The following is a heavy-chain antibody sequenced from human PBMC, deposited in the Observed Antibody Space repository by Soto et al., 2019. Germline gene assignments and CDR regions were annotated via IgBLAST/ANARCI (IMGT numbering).Heavy chain of an antibody. J-gene: IGHJ3*02. CDR3: ARWSAIVGGAEALDI. CDR1: GYTFINYG. CDR2: LSAYNGDT. D-gene: IGHD1-26*01. V-gene: IGHV1-18*01. Sequence: QLQLVQSGAEVKKPGASVRVSCKTSGYTFINYGITWVRQAPGQGLEWLGWLSAYNGDTSSSEKLQDRFTMTTDTSTNTVYMDLRSLRSDATAVYYCARWSAIVGGAEALDIWGQGTMVIVSS.